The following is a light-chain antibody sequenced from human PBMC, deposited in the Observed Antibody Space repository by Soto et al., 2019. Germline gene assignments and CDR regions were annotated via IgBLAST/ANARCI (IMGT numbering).Light chain of an antibody. Sequence: QSVLTQSSSASASLGSSVKFTCTLSSGHSSYIIAWHQQQPGKAPRYLMKLEGSGSYNKGSGVPDRFSGSSSGADRYLTXSNLQFEDEADYYCETWDSNIWVFGGGTKLTVL. CDR2: LEGSGSY. CDR1: SGHSSYI. J-gene: IGLJ3*02. CDR3: ETWDSNIWV. V-gene: IGLV4-60*02.